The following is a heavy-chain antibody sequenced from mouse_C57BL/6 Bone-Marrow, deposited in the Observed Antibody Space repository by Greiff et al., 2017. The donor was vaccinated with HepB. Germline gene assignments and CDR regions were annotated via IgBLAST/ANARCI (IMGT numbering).Heavy chain of an antibody. Sequence: QVQLQQPGAELVKPGASVKLSCKASGYTFTSYWMHWVKQRPGRGLECIGRIDPNSGGTKYNEKFKSKATLTVDKPSSTAYMQLSSLTSEDSAVYYCARSPYDAMDYWGQGTSVTVSS. J-gene: IGHJ4*01. V-gene: IGHV1-72*01. CDR2: IDPNSGGT. CDR1: GYTFTSYW. CDR3: ARSPYDAMDY.